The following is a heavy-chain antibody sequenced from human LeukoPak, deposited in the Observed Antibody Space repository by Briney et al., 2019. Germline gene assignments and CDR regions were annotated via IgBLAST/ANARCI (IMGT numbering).Heavy chain of an antibody. D-gene: IGHD6-6*01. CDR3: ARYLSPSSFDF. CDR1: GYTFTGYY. CDR2: INPNSGDT. Sequence: ASVKVSCKASGYTFTGYYVHWVRQAPGQGLEWMGWINPNSGDTNFAQKFRGRVTMASDTSITTAYMELSRLTSDDSAVYYCARYLSPSSFDFWGQGTLVTVSS. V-gene: IGHV1-2*02. J-gene: IGHJ4*02.